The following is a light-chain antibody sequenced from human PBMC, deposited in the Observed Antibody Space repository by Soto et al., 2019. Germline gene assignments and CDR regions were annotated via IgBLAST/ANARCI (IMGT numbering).Light chain of an antibody. J-gene: IGKJ1*01. Sequence: EIVLSQSPSTLSLSTRERATLSCGASQSVSSNLACYQQKPGQAPRLLIYGASSRATGIPDRFSGSGSGTDFTLTISRLEPEDFAVYYCHQYDSWTFGQGTKVDIK. CDR3: HQYDSWT. V-gene: IGKV3-20*01. CDR1: QSVSSN. CDR2: GAS.